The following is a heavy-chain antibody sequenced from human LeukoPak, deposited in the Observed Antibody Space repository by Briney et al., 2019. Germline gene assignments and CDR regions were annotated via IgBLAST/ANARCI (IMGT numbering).Heavy chain of an antibody. CDR2: FDPGDGER. V-gene: IGHV1-24*01. D-gene: IGHD5-12*01. CDR1: GHSLVQLF. Sequence: ASVRVSCKVSGHSLVQLFMHWVRPALGKGPEWMGGFDPGDGERLYEQKFQGTVTMTEDTSTDTAYMKLSNLRSDDTAVYYCAAGPMSGYAPYNWFDPWGQGTLVTVSS. CDR3: AAGPMSGYAPYNWFDP. J-gene: IGHJ5*02.